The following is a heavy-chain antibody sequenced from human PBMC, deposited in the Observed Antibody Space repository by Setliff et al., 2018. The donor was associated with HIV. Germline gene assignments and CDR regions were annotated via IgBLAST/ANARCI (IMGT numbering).Heavy chain of an antibody. Sequence: NPSETLSLTCAVYGGSFSGYCWSWIRQPPGKGLEWIGEIQHSGRINYNPSLRSRVTTSVDTSKNQFSLRLRSVTAADTAVYYCARDVPWGDYYYYMDVWGKGTTVTVS. CDR2: IQHSGRI. V-gene: IGHV4-34*01. J-gene: IGHJ6*03. D-gene: IGHD3-16*01. CDR3: ARDVPWGDYYYYMDV. CDR1: GGSFSGYC.